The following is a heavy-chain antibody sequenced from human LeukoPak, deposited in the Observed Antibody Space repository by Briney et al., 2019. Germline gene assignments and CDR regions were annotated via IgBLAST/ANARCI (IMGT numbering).Heavy chain of an antibody. CDR1: GFTFSSYW. V-gene: IGHV3-74*01. D-gene: IGHD3-22*01. Sequence: GGSLRLSCAASGFTFSSYWMNWVRQAPGKGLVWVSRIASDGSSTTYADSVKGRFSISRDNAKNSLYLQMNSLRAENTAVYYCARDRITMIVVGSDAFDIWGQGTMVTVSS. CDR2: IASDGSST. J-gene: IGHJ3*02. CDR3: ARDRITMIVVGSDAFDI.